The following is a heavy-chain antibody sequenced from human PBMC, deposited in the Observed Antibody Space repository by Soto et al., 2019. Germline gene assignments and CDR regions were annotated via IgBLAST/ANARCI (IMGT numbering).Heavy chain of an antibody. CDR1: GYSFTSYW. CDR2: IYPGDSDT. D-gene: IGHD5-18*01. V-gene: IGHV5-51*01. Sequence: GESLKICCKGSGYSFTSYWIGWVRQMPGKGLEWMGIIYPGDSDTRYSPSFQGQVTISADKSISTAYLQWSSLKASDTAMYYCARLPNSYGYYYYGMDVWGQGTTVTVSS. J-gene: IGHJ6*02. CDR3: ARLPNSYGYYYYGMDV.